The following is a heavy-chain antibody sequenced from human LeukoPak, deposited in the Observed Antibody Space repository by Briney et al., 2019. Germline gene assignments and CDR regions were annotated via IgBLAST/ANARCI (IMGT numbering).Heavy chain of an antibody. D-gene: IGHD2-15*01. CDR2: ISYSGST. J-gene: IGHJ4*02. Sequence: SETLSLTCTVSGDSISSHYWSWIRQPPGKGLEWIGYISYSGSTNYNPSLKSRVTISVDTSKNQFSLKLSSVTAADTAVNYCAIRCSGGSCYGALQYWGQGTLVTVTS. CDR1: GDSISSHY. V-gene: IGHV4-59*11. CDR3: AIRCSGGSCYGALQY.